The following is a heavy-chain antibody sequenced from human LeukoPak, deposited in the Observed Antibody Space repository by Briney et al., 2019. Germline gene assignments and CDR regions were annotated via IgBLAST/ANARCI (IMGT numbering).Heavy chain of an antibody. J-gene: IGHJ6*03. CDR2: INHSGST. Sequence: SETLSLTCAVYGGSFSGYYWSWIRQPPGKGLEWIGEINHSGSTNYNPSLKSRVTISVDTSKNQFSLKLSSVTAADTAVYYCARAGRYCSGGSCYPYYYYYYYMGVWGKGTTVTVSS. V-gene: IGHV4-34*01. CDR3: ARAGRYCSGGSCYPYYYYYYYMGV. D-gene: IGHD2-15*01. CDR1: GGSFSGYY.